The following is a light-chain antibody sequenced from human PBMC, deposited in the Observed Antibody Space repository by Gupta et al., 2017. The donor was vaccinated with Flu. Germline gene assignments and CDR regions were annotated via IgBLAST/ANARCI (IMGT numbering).Light chain of an antibody. CDR3: QQYNSYSYS. V-gene: IGKV1-5*03. Sequence: EIKMTQSPSTLSASVGDRVTITCRASQSISSWLAWYQQKPGKTPKLLIYKASSLESGVPSRFSGSGSGTEFTLTISSLQPDDFATYYCQQYNSYSYSFGQGTKLEIK. CDR1: QSISSW. CDR2: KAS. J-gene: IGKJ2*03.